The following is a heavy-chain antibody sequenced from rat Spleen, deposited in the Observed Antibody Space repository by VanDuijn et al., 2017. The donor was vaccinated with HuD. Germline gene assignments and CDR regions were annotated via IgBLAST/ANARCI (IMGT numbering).Heavy chain of an antibody. CDR2: ISSDGGRN. J-gene: IGHJ2*01. CDR3: ATQGYRYKYHFYFDY. V-gene: IGHV5-29*01. D-gene: IGHD1-5*01. CDR1: GFTFSDFY. Sequence: EVQLVESDGGLVQPGRSLNLSCAASGFTFSDFYMAWVRQAPTKGLEWVATISSDGGRNFYRDSVKGRFTISRDDAKRSLYLQMDSLRSGDTATFYCATQGYRYKYHFYFDYWGQGVMVTVSS.